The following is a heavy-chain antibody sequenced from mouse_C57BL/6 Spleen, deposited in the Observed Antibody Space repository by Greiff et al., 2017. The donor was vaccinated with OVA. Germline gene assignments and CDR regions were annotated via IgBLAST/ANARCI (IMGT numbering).Heavy chain of an antibody. Sequence: EVKLMESGPELVKPGASVKMSCKASGYTFTDYNMHWVKQSHGKSLEWIGYINPNNGGTSYNQKFKGKATLTVNKSSSTADMELRSLTSEDSAVYYCARDSGTGAWFAYWGQGTLVTVSA. J-gene: IGHJ3*01. V-gene: IGHV1-22*01. CDR1: GYTFTDYN. D-gene: IGHD4-1*01. CDR2: INPNNGGT. CDR3: ARDSGTGAWFAY.